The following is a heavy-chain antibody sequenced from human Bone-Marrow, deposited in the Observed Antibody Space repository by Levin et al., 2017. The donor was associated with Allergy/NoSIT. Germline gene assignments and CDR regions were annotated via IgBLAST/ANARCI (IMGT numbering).Heavy chain of an antibody. CDR3: ARRATLTYHAFDI. CDR1: GFTFSSYE. CDR2: TNYDGTIT. V-gene: IGHV3-48*03. D-gene: IGHD5-24*01. Sequence: PGGSLRLSCAASGFTFSSYEMNWVRQAPGKGLEWVSYTNYDGTITYYADSVKGRFIISRDNPKSSLFLQMNSLRAEDTAVYYCARRATLTYHAFDIWGQGTMVTVSS. J-gene: IGHJ3*02.